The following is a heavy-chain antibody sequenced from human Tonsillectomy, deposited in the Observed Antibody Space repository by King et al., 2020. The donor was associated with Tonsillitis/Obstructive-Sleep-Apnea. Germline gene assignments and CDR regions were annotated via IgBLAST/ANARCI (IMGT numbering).Heavy chain of an antibody. CDR3: ARVDLDSSGWYYFDY. D-gene: IGHD6-19*01. CDR2: ISYDGSNK. J-gene: IGHJ4*02. CDR1: GFTFSSYA. Sequence: VQLVESGGGVVQPGRSLRLSCAASGFTFSSYAMHWVRQAPGKGLEWVAVISYDGSNKYYADSVKGRFTISRDNSKNTLYLQMNSLRAEDTAVYYCARVDLDSSGWYYFDYWGQGTLVTVSS. V-gene: IGHV3-30*04.